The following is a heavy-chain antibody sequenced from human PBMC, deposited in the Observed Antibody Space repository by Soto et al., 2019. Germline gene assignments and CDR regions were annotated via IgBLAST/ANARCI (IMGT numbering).Heavy chain of an antibody. CDR3: ARDRHYYGRCVSSYDFGY. V-gene: IGHV1-3*01. J-gene: IGHJ4*02. CDR2: VDAANGNT. D-gene: IGHD3-10*01. Sequence: ASVKVSCKASGYTFITYAIHWVRQAPGPRLEGMGRVDAANGNTRYSQKFQGRVIFTRDTSASTVYMELSSLNPEDTAVFYCARDRHYYGRCVSSYDFGYWGQGTLVTVSS. CDR1: GYTFITYA.